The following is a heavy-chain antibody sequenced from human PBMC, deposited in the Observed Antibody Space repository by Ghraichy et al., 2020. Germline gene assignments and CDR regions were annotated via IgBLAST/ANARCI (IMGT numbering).Heavy chain of an antibody. CDR2: ISSSSSYI. CDR1: GFTFSSYS. CDR3: ARDPEGYDFWSGYYKVMVYYYYMDV. J-gene: IGHJ6*03. Sequence: GGSLRLSCAASGFTFSSYSMNWVRQAPGKGLEWVSSISSSSSYIYYADSVKGRFTISRDNAKNSLYLQMNSLRAEDTAVYYCARDPEGYDFWSGYYKVMVYYYYMDVWGKGTTVTVSS. D-gene: IGHD3-3*01. V-gene: IGHV3-21*01.